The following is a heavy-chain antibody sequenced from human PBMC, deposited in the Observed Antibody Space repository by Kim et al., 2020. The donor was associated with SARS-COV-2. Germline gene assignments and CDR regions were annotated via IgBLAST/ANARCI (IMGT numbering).Heavy chain of an antibody. CDR3: AGGGSSGWIDY. CDR1: GFTFSDYY. D-gene: IGHD6-19*01. CDR2: ISSSSSYT. V-gene: IGHV3-11*03. Sequence: GGSLRLSCAASGFTFSDYYMSWIRQAPGKGLEWVSYISSSSSYTNYADSVKGRFTISRDNAKNSLYLQMNSLRAEDTAVYYCAGGGSSGWIDYWGQGTLVTVSS. J-gene: IGHJ4*02.